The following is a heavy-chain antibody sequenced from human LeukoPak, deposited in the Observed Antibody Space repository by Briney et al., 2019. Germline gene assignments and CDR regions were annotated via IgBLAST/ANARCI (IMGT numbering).Heavy chain of an antibody. CDR1: GGAISSYY. J-gene: IGHJ3*02. Sequence: SETLSLTCTVSGGAISSYYWSWIRQPAGKGLEWIGRIYTSGSTNSNPSPKSRVTMSVDTSKNQFSLKLSSVTAADTAVYYCARDYCSSTSCYAIGNDAFDIWGQGTMVTVSS. V-gene: IGHV4-4*07. CDR3: ARDYCSSTSCYAIGNDAFDI. D-gene: IGHD2-2*01. CDR2: IYTSGST.